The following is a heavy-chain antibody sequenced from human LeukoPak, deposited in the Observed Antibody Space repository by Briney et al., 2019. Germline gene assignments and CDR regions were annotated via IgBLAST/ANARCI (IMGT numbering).Heavy chain of an antibody. CDR2: ISGSGGST. CDR3: AKGYLTAMVTRYDY. J-gene: IGHJ4*02. Sequence: PGGSLRLSCAASGFTFSSYAMSWVRQAPGKGLEGVSAISGSGGSTYYADSVKGRFTISRDNSKNTLYLQMNSLRAEDTAVYYCAKGYLTAMVTRYDYWGQGTLVTVSS. CDR1: GFTFSSYA. V-gene: IGHV3-23*01. D-gene: IGHD5-18*01.